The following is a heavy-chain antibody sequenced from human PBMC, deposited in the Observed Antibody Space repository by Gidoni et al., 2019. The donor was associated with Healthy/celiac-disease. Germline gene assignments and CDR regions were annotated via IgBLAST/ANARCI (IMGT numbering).Heavy chain of an antibody. D-gene: IGHD2-2*02. CDR3: ARGSYCSSTSCYTGGRGYYYMDV. J-gene: IGHJ6*03. Sequence: QVQLQQWGAGLLKPSETLSLTCAVYGGSFSGYYWSWIRQPTGQGLEWIGEINHSGSTNYNPSLKSRVTISVDTSKNQFSLKLSSVTAADTAVYYCARGSYCSSTSCYTGGRGYYYMDVWGKGTTVTVSS. V-gene: IGHV4-34*01. CDR2: INHSGST. CDR1: GGSFSGYY.